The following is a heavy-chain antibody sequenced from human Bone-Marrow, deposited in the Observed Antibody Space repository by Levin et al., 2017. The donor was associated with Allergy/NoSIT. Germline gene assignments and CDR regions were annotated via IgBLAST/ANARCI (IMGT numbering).Heavy chain of an antibody. V-gene: IGHV3-30*02. CDR2: IPFDGTDK. J-gene: IGHJ3*01. CDR3: ARAGTPREEYRGNDDEALDL. Sequence: GESLKISCAASGFTFSKFGMHWVRQAPGKGLEWLASIPFDGTDKYYAESVKGRFTISGDNSKNTVSLHMDSLRAEDTAGYYCARAGTPREEYRGNDDEALDLWRQGTMVTVS. D-gene: IGHD5-12*01. CDR1: GFTFSKFG.